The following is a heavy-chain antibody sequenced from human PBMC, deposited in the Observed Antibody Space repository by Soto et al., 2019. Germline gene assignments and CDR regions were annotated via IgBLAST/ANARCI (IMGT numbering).Heavy chain of an antibody. CDR3: ARDWGRDGCFDY. D-gene: IGHD3-16*01. CDR1: GGSISSGGYY. V-gene: IGHV4-31*03. CDR2: IYYSGST. J-gene: IGHJ4*02. Sequence: QVQLQESGPGLVKPSQTLSLICTVSGGSISSGGYYWSWIRQHPGKGLEWIGYIYYSGSTYYNPSRRRRVPVSVDTSKNPFSLKLTSVTAADTAVYSCARDWGRDGCFDYWGQGTLVTVSS.